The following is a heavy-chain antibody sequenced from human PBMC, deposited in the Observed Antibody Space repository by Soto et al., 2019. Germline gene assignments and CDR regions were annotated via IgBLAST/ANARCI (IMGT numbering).Heavy chain of an antibody. V-gene: IGHV3-23*01. D-gene: IGHD3-10*01. Sequence: EVQLLESGGGLVQPGGSLRLSCAASGFTFSSYAMSWVRQAPGKGLEWVSAISGSGGSTYYADSVKGRFTISRDNSKNTLYLQMNSLRAEDTAVYYCAGLWFGELLEAPASALYYYYGMDVWGQGTTVTVSS. CDR3: AGLWFGELLEAPASALYYYYGMDV. CDR1: GFTFSSYA. CDR2: ISGSGGST. J-gene: IGHJ6*02.